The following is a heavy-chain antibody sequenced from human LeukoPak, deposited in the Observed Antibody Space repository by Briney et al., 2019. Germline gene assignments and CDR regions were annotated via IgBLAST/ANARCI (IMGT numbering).Heavy chain of an antibody. CDR1: GYTFTGYY. D-gene: IGHD6-13*01. Sequence: ASVKVSCKASGYTFTGYYMHWVRQAPGQGLEWMGWINPNSGGTNYAQKFQGRVTMTRDTSISTAYMELSRLRSDDTAVYYCAREKGSSSWYGGFDYWGQGTLVTVSS. J-gene: IGHJ4*02. V-gene: IGHV1-2*02. CDR3: AREKGSSSWYGGFDY. CDR2: INPNSGGT.